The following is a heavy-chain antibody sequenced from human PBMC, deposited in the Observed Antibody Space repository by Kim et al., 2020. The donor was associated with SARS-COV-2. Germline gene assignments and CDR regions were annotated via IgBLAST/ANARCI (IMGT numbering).Heavy chain of an antibody. J-gene: IGHJ4*02. CDR3: AKTLDFSGGSCRDY. Sequence: GRSLRLSCAASGFTFSSYGMHWVRQAPGKGLEWVAVISYDGSNKYYADSVKGRFTISRDNSKNTLYLQMNSLRAEDTAVYYCAKTLDFSGGSCRDYWGQG. CDR1: GFTFSSYG. CDR2: ISYDGSNK. V-gene: IGHV3-30*18. D-gene: IGHD2-15*01.